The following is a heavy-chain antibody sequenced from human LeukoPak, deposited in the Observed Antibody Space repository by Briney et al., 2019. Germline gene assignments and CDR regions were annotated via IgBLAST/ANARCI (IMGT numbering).Heavy chain of an antibody. Sequence: SETLSLTCTVSGYSISSGYYWSWIRQPAGKGLEWIGRIYTSGSTNYNPSLKSRVTMSVDTCKNPFSLKLSSVTAADTAVYYCARDEYYYGSGSYYPFDYWGQGTLVTVSS. V-gene: IGHV4-4*07. CDR3: ARDEYYYGSGSYYPFDY. J-gene: IGHJ4*02. D-gene: IGHD3-10*01. CDR2: IYTSGST. CDR1: GYSISSGYY.